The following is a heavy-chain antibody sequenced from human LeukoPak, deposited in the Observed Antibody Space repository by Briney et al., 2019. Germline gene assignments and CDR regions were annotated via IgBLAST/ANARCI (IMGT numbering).Heavy chain of an antibody. J-gene: IGHJ4*02. CDR3: ARRAGAYTHPYDY. D-gene: IGHD3-16*01. CDR1: GFTFSGSA. V-gene: IGHV3-73*01. Sequence: GGSLRLSCAASGFTFSGSALHWVRQASGKGLEWVGRIRSTANGYATAYAASVKGRFTISRDDSKNTAYLQMDSLKTEDTAVYYCARRAGAYTHPYDYWGQGTLVTVSS. CDR2: IRSTANGYAT.